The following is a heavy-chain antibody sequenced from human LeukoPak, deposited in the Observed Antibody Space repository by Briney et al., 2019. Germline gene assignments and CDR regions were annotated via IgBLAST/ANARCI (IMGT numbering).Heavy chain of an antibody. CDR3: AKRRGWYTYYGMDV. CDR1: GFTFSSYA. J-gene: IGHJ6*02. D-gene: IGHD6-19*01. CDR2: ISGSGGST. V-gene: IGHV3-23*01. Sequence: GSXRLXCXASGFTFSSYAMSWVRQAPGKGLEWVSAISGSGGSTYYADSVKGRFTISRDNSKNTLYLQMNSLRAEDTAVYYCAKRRGWYTYYGMDVWGQGTTVTVSS.